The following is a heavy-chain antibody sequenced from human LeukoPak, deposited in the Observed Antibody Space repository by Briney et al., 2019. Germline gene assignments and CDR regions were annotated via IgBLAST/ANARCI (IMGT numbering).Heavy chain of an antibody. V-gene: IGHV4-34*01. CDR1: GGSFSGYY. CDR3: ARHGGWITFGGVIDLFDY. D-gene: IGHD3-16*02. Sequence: SETLSLTCAVYGGSFSGYYWSWIRQPPGKGLEWIGSIYYSGSTYYNPSLKSRVTISVDTSKNQFSLKLSSVTAADTAVYYCARHGGWITFGGVIDLFDYWGQGTLVTVSS. CDR2: IYYSGST. J-gene: IGHJ4*02.